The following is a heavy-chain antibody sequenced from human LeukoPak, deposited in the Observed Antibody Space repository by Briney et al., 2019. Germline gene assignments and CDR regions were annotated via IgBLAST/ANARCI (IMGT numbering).Heavy chain of an antibody. Sequence: ASVKVSCKASGYTFTSYYMHWVRQAPGQGLEWMGIINPSGGSTTYAQKFQGRVTMTRDTSTSTVYMELSSLRSEDTAVYYCARLQTLLAGFDMWGQGTLVTVSS. J-gene: IGHJ3*02. CDR1: GYTFTSYY. CDR3: ARLQTLLAGFDM. V-gene: IGHV1-46*01. D-gene: IGHD3-10*01. CDR2: INPSGGST.